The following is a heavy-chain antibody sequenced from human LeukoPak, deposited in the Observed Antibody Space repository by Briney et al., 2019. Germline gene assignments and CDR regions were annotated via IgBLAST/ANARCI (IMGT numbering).Heavy chain of an antibody. CDR1: DGSFSVYY. CDR2: INHSGST. D-gene: IGHD3-9*01. J-gene: IGHJ4*02. V-gene: IGHV4-34*01. Sequence: PSETLSLTCAVYDGSFSVYYWSWIRQPPGKGLEWIGEINHSGSTNYNPSLKSRVTISVDTSKNQFSLKLSSVTAADTAVYYCARGRGILTRDYGYWGQGTLVTVSS. CDR3: ARGRGILTRDYGY.